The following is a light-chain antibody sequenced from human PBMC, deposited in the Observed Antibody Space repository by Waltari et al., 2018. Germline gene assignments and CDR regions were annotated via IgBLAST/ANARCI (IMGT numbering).Light chain of an antibody. J-gene: IGKJ4*01. V-gene: IGKV3-20*01. CDR3: QHYENISVS. CDR2: GAS. CDR1: QIIAHNY. Sequence: EIVLTQSPDTLSLSPGERATLSCRASQIIAHNYVAWYQQKPGQAPKLLITGASTRSTGIPDRFTGSGSGADFTLTINRLDPEDVAVYYCQHYENISVSFGGGTKVEI.